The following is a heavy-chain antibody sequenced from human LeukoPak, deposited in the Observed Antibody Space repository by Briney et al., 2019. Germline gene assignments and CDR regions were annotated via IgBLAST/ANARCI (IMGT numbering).Heavy chain of an antibody. CDR2: IYNSGST. Sequence: SETLSLTCSVSGGSISSSVYYWGWIRQPPGKGLEWIGYIYNSGSTNYNPSLKSRVTISVDTSKKQFSLKLSSVTAADTAVYYCARLSTVTTSFDYWGQGTLVTVSS. CDR3: ARLSTVTTSFDY. J-gene: IGHJ4*02. D-gene: IGHD4-17*01. CDR1: GGSISSSVYY. V-gene: IGHV4-61*05.